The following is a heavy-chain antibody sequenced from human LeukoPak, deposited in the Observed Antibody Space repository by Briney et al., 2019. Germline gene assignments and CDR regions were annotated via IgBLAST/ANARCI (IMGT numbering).Heavy chain of an antibody. D-gene: IGHD1-26*01. CDR3: ARDKRLLGVGATPDY. Sequence: GGSLRLSCAASGFTFSSYAMHWVRQAPGKGLEWVAVISYDGSNKYYADSVKGRFTISRDNSKNTLYLQMNSLRAEDTAVYYCARDKRLLGVGATPDYWGQGTLVTVSS. J-gene: IGHJ4*02. V-gene: IGHV3-30*04. CDR2: ISYDGSNK. CDR1: GFTFSSYA.